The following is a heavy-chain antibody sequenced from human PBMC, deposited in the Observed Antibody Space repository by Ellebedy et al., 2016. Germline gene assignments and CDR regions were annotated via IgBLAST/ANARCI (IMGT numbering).Heavy chain of an antibody. V-gene: IGHV3-7*01. Sequence: GESLKISXAAPNFNFGDYWMGWVRQAPGKGLEWVTHINQDGNDISFVGSVRGRFTISRDNVKNSVYLQMNSLRVEDTARYYCAREGGGSSYDILTGWLDYWGQGTLVTVSS. CDR3: AREGGGSSYDILTGWLDY. CDR1: NFNFGDYW. CDR2: INQDGNDI. J-gene: IGHJ4*02. D-gene: IGHD3-9*01.